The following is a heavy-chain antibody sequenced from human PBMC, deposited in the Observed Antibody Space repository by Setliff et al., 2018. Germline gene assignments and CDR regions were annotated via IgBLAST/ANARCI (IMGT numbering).Heavy chain of an antibody. CDR3: ARDPGFHSGTWCLGD. J-gene: IGHJ4*02. Sequence: SSETLSLTCTVSGDSISSYYWSWIRQPPGKGLEWIGYIYYSGSTNYNPSLKSRVTMSVVTFENHFSLKLNSLTAADTAVYYCARDPGFHSGTWCLGDWGQGIQVTVSS. D-gene: IGHD2-8*01. CDR1: GDSISSYY. V-gene: IGHV4-59*01. CDR2: IYYSGST.